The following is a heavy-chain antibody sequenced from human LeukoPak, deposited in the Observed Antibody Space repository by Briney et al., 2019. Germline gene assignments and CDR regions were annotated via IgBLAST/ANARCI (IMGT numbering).Heavy chain of an antibody. D-gene: IGHD6-19*01. J-gene: IGHJ3*02. CDR2: IYPGDSDT. CDR1: GYSFTSYW. Sequence: GESLKISCPGSGYSFTSYWIGWVRQMPGKGLEWMGIIYPGDSDTRYSPSFQGQVTISADKSISTAYLQWSSLKASDTAMYYCAREAGYSSGWARDDAFDIWGQGTMVTVSS. V-gene: IGHV5-51*01. CDR3: AREAGYSSGWARDDAFDI.